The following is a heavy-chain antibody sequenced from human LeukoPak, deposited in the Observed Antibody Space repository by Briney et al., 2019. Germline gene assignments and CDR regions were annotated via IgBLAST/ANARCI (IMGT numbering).Heavy chain of an antibody. CDR2: ISSYNGNT. J-gene: IGHJ3*01. CDR3: ARWTTVLTD. V-gene: IGHV1-18*04. D-gene: IGHD4-17*01. CDR1: GYTFTNYY. Sequence: ASVKVSCKASGYTFTNYYMHWVRQAPGQGLEWMGWISSYNGNTNYAQKFQGRVTMTTDTSTSTAYMELRSLRSDDTAVYYCARWTTVLTDWGQGTMVIVSS.